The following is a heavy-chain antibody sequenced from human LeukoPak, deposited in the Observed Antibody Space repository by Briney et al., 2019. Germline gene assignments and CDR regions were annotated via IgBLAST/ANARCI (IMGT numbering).Heavy chain of an antibody. J-gene: IGHJ4*02. CDR3: ARSGRGTYYYFDL. CDR2: INPSGGST. Sequence: ASVKVSCKASGYTFTSYYLYWVRQAPGQGLEWMGIINPSGGSTNYAQKFQGRVTMTRDTSTSTVYMELRSLTSDDTAVYYCARSGRGTYYYFDLWGLGTLVTVSS. D-gene: IGHD5-12*01. CDR1: GYTFTSYY. V-gene: IGHV1-46*01.